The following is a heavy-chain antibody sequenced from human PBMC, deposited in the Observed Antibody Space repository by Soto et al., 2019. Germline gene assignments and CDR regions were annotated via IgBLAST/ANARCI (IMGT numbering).Heavy chain of an antibody. CDR1: GGSISSGGYS. D-gene: IGHD4-17*01. CDR3: ASGPIGDYTDGFDY. CDR2: IYHSGST. J-gene: IGHJ4*02. Sequence: QLQLQESGSGLVKPSQTLSLTCAVSGGSISSGGYSWSWIRQPPGKVLEWIGYIYHSGSTYYNPSLRGRVTISVDRSKNQFSLKLSSVTAADTAVYYCASGPIGDYTDGFDYWGQGTLVTVSS. V-gene: IGHV4-30-2*01.